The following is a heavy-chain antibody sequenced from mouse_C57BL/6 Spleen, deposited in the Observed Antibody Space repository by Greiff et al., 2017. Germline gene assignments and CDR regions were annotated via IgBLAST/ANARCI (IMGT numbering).Heavy chain of an antibody. V-gene: IGHV3-6*01. Sequence: EVKLQESGPGLVKPSQSLSLTCSVTGYSITSGYYWNWIRQFPGNKLEWMGYISYDGSNNYNPSLKNRISITRDTSKNQFFLKLNSVTTEDTATYYCARKITTGFDYWGQGTTLTVSS. CDR2: ISYDGSN. D-gene: IGHD1-1*01. CDR3: ARKITTGFDY. CDR1: GYSITSGYY. J-gene: IGHJ2*01.